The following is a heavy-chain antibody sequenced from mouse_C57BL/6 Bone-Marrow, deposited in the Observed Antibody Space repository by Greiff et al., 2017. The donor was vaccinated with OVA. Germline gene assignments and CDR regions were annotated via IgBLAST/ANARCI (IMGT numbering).Heavy chain of an antibody. Sequence: EVMLVESGGGLVQSGRSLRLSCATSGFTFSDFYMEWVRQAPGQGLEWIAACRNKANDYTTEYSASVKGRFIVSRDTSQSILYLQMNAWRAEDTAIYYCARDEGLWYFDDWGTGTTVTVSS. V-gene: IGHV7-1*01. CDR3: ARDEGLWYFDD. CDR2: CRNKANDYTT. D-gene: IGHD3-1*01. CDR1: GFTFSDFY. J-gene: IGHJ1*03.